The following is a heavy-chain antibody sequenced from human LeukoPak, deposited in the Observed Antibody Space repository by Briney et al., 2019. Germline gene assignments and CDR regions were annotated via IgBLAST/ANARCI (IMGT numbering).Heavy chain of an antibody. CDR2: IRYDGSNK. D-gene: IGHD3-22*01. CDR3: ARARYSMIVVVRTLDY. V-gene: IGHV3-30*02. Sequence: PGGSLRLSCAASGFTFSSYAMSWVRQAPGKGLEWVAFIRYDGSNKYYADSVKGRFTISRDNSKNTLYLQMNSLRAEDTAVYYCARARYSMIVVVRTLDYWGQGTLVTVSS. J-gene: IGHJ4*02. CDR1: GFTFSSYA.